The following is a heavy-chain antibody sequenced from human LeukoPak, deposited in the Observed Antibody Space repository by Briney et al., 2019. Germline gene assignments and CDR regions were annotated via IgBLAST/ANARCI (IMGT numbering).Heavy chain of an antibody. CDR1: SGSLSSNSYF. Sequence: SETLSLTCTVSSGSLSSNSYFWGWIRQPPGKGLDWIGIIYYSGSTYYNPSLKSRVTISVDTSKNQFSLKLSSVTAADTAVYYCARQSTAMGTFDYWGQGTLVPVSS. V-gene: IGHV4-39*01. CDR3: ARQSTAMGTFDY. CDR2: IYYSGST. D-gene: IGHD5-18*01. J-gene: IGHJ4*02.